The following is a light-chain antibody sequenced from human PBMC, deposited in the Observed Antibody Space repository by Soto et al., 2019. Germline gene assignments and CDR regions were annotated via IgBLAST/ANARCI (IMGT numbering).Light chain of an antibody. Sequence: DLQVTQSPSSLSASVGARVSITCQASQDIRTSLSWFQQKPGRAPKLLIYGASYLETGVPSRFRGSGSGTDFTFTISSLQPEDIGTYYCQHYDNLPPFTFGPGTKVDIK. CDR2: GAS. V-gene: IGKV1-33*01. CDR1: QDIRTS. CDR3: QHYDNLPPFT. J-gene: IGKJ3*01.